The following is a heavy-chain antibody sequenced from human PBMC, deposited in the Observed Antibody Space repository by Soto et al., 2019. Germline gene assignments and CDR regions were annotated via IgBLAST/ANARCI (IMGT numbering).Heavy chain of an antibody. CDR2: INNSGST. J-gene: IGHJ4*02. D-gene: IGHD6-6*01. CDR1: GGSFSCYY. CDR3: ARGTPRFSSIEARPLDY. Sequence: PSETLSLTGAVYGGSFSCYYWSWIRQPPGKWLEWIVEINNSGSTNYKPSLKSRVTISVDTSKNQFSLKLSSVTAADKAVYYCARGTPRFSSIEARPLDYWGQGTLVTVSS. V-gene: IGHV4-34*01.